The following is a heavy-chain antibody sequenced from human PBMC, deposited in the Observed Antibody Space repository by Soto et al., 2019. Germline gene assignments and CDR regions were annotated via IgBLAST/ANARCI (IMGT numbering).Heavy chain of an antibody. CDR3: ARTLDYGGSAGTNWFDP. J-gene: IGHJ5*02. D-gene: IGHD2-15*01. Sequence: QLQLQESGSGLVKPSETLSLTCTVSGGSISGGAYSWSWIRLPPGKRLEWIGYIYHRGTSHYNPSIKSRVTMSVNRSKNQYSLNLRSVTAADTAVYYCARTLDYGGSAGTNWFDPWGQGTLVTVSS. CDR2: IYHRGTS. CDR1: GGSISGGAYS. V-gene: IGHV4-30-2*01.